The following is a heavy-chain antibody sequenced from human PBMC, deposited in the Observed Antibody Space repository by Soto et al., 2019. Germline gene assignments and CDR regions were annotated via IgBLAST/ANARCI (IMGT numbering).Heavy chain of an antibody. CDR2: ISGSGGST. CDR1: GFTFSSYA. J-gene: IGHJ6*02. CDR3: AKDLSSSWYGDYYGMDV. V-gene: IGHV3-23*01. D-gene: IGHD6-13*01. Sequence: GGGLRLSCAASGFTFSSYAMSWVRQAPGKGLEWVSAISGSGGSTYYADSVKGRFTISRDNSKNTLYLQMNSLRAEDTAVYYCAKDLSSSWYGDYYGMDVWGQGTTVTVSS.